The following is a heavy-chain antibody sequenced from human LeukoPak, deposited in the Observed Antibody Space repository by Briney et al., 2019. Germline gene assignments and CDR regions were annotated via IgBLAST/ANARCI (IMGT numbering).Heavy chain of an antibody. CDR1: GGSISSGDYY. J-gene: IGHJ6*02. CDR2: IYYSGST. CDR3: ARALRSYYYYYYGMDV. D-gene: IGHD4-17*01. Sequence: SETLSLTCTVSGGSISSGDYYWSWIRQPPGKGLEWIGYIYYSGSTYYNPSLKSRVTISVDTSKNQFSLKLSSVTAADAAVYYCARALRSYYYYYYGMDVWGQGTTVTVSS. V-gene: IGHV4-30-4*01.